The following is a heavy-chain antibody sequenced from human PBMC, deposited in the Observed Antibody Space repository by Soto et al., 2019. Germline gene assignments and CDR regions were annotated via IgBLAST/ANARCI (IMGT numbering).Heavy chain of an antibody. Sequence: QVQLVQSGAEVKKPGSSVKVSCKASGGTFSSYAISWVRQAPGQGLEWMGGIIPIFGTANYAQKFQGRVTITADESTSTAYMELSSRRSEDTAVYYCARSLDYYDSRVFDYWGQGTLVTVSS. CDR3: ARSLDYYDSRVFDY. D-gene: IGHD3-22*01. CDR2: IIPIFGTA. V-gene: IGHV1-69*01. J-gene: IGHJ4*02. CDR1: GGTFSSYA.